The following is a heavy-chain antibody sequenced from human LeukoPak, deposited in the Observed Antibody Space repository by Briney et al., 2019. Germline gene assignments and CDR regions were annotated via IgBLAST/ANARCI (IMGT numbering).Heavy chain of an antibody. CDR2: ISSSSTYT. D-gene: IGHD6-19*01. J-gene: IGHJ4*02. V-gene: IGHV3-11*03. CDR1: GFTFNDYY. CDR3: ATSSHGGYSSSFDY. Sequence: GGSLRLSCAASGFTFNDYYRSWIRQAPGKGLEWVSDISSSSTYTNYAASVKGRFTISRDNAKRSLYLQMNSLRVEDTAVYYCATSSHGGYSSSFDYWGQGTLVTVSS.